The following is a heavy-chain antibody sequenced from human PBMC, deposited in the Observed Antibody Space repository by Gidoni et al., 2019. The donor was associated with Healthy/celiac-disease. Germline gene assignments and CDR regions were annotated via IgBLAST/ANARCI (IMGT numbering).Heavy chain of an antibody. CDR1: GYTFTSYY. V-gene: IGHV1-46*01. D-gene: IGHD3-22*01. J-gene: IGHJ5*02. CDR3: ARGTYYYDSSGYYFDP. CDR2: INPSGGST. Sequence: QVQLVQSGAEVKKPGASVKVSCKASGYTFTSYYMHWVRQAPGQGLEWMGIINPSGGSTSYAQKFQGRVTMTRDTSTSTVYMELSSLRSEDTAVYYCARGTYYYDSSGYYFDPWVQGTLVTVSS.